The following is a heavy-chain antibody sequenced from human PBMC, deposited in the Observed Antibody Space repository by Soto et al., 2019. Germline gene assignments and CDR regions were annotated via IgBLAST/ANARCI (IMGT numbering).Heavy chain of an antibody. CDR2: INPNSGGT. J-gene: IGHJ3*02. V-gene: IGHV1-2*04. CDR3: ARDSGDYGGAPNNAFDI. D-gene: IGHD4-17*01. CDR1: GYTFTGYY. Sequence: GASVKVSCKASGYTFTGYYMHWVRQAPGQGLEWMGWINPNSGGTNYAQKFQGWVTMTRDTSISTAYMELSRLRSDDTAVYYCARDSGDYGGAPNNAFDIWGQGTRVTVSS.